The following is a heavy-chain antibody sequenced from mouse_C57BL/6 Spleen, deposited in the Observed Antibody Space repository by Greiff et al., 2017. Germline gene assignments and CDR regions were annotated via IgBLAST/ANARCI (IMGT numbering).Heavy chain of an antibody. D-gene: IGHD1-1*01. J-gene: IGHJ4*01. CDR2: ISYDGSN. V-gene: IGHV3-6*01. CDR3: AREVSSFYYAMDY. CDR1: GYSITSGYY. Sequence: EVQLQESGPGLVKPSQSLSLTCSVTGYSITSGYYWNWIRQFPGNKLEWMGYISYDGSNNYNPSLKNRISITRDTSKNQFFLKLNSVTTEDTATYYCAREVSSFYYAMDYWGQGTSVTVSS.